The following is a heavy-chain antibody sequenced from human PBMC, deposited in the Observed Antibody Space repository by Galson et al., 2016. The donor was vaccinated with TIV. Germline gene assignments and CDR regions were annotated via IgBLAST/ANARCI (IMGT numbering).Heavy chain of an antibody. Sequence: SLRLSCAASGFTFSTYAMTWVRQVPGKELEWVSSISDSGDSTYYADSVKGRFTISRDNSKNTLYLQMNSLRAEDTAIYYCAKGPLIVVELDSWGQGTLVTVSS. CDR1: GFTFSTYA. CDR2: ISDSGDST. V-gene: IGHV3-23*01. D-gene: IGHD3-22*01. J-gene: IGHJ4*02. CDR3: AKGPLIVVELDS.